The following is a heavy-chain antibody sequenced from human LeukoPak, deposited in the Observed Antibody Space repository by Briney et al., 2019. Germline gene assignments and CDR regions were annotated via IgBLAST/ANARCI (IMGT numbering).Heavy chain of an antibody. CDR3: ARAGVWDYSDSSGYHNAAFDI. V-gene: IGHV1-2*02. J-gene: IGHJ3*02. CDR1: GYNFTDYY. Sequence: ASVKVSCKASGYNFTDYYMHWVRQAPGQGLEWMGWINPSSGGTNYAQKFQGRVTVTRDTSISTAYMDLSRLRSDDTAVYYCARAGVWDYSDSSGYHNAAFDIWGQGTMVTVSS. CDR2: INPSSGGT. D-gene: IGHD3-22*01.